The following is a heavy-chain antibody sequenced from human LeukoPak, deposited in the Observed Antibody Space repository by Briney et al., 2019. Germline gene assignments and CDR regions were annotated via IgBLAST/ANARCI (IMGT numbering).Heavy chain of an antibody. D-gene: IGHD1-26*01. CDR2: ISSGSSYI. Sequence: SGGSLRLSCAASGFTFNSYSMNWVRQAPGKGLEWVSSISSGSSYIFHADSVKGRFTISRDNAKNSLYLQMNSLRAEDTAVYYCARQVGVDDAFDIWGQGTMVTISS. CDR1: GFTFNSYS. CDR3: ARQVGVDDAFDI. V-gene: IGHV3-21*01. J-gene: IGHJ3*02.